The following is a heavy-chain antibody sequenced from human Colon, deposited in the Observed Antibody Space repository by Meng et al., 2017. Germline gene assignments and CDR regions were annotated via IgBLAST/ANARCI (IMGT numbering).Heavy chain of an antibody. D-gene: IGHD2-21*01. CDR2: ISNSGSA. V-gene: IGHV4-31*02. CDR1: GGSNISGGYY. Sequence: QLAESGPGLVRPSHTLSLICSVSGGSNISGGYYWSWIRQHPQKGLEWIGYISNSGSAYYNPSLKSRVSISVDTSKNQFSLKMDTVTAADTALYYCARAGLHSYYFDFWGQGTLVTVSS. J-gene: IGHJ4*02. CDR3: ARAGLHSYYFDF.